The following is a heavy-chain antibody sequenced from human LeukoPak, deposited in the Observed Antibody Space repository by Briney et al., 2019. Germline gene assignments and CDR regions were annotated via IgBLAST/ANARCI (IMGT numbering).Heavy chain of an antibody. J-gene: IGHJ4*02. CDR3: TRSRDYSGSASAFFLDY. V-gene: IGHV3-73*01. Sequence: PGGSLRLSCAASGFTFSDSAMLWVRQASGKGLEWVGRIRSKANNYATAYAASLKGRFTISRDDSKNTAYLQMNSLKTEDTAVYYCTRSRDYSGSASAFFLDYWGREPWSPSPQ. CDR2: IRSKANNYAT. D-gene: IGHD1-26*01. CDR1: GFTFSDSA.